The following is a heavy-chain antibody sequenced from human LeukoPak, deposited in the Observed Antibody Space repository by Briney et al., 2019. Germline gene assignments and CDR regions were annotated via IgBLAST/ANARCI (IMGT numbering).Heavy chain of an antibody. D-gene: IGHD5-18*01. CDR2: IYPGDSDT. Sequence: GESLKIPCQGSGYSFSSYWIGWVRQMPGKGLEWMGIIYPGDSDTRYSPSFQGQVTISADKSISTAYLQWSSLKASDTAMYYCATTNRYSYGYDWGQGTLVTVSS. CDR1: GYSFSSYW. V-gene: IGHV5-51*01. CDR3: ATTNRYSYGYD. J-gene: IGHJ4*02.